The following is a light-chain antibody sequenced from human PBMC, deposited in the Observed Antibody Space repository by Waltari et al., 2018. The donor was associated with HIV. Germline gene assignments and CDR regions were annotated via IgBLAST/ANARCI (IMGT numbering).Light chain of an antibody. Sequence: QSVLTQPPSVSGTPGQNVTIPCSGSSSNIGSNIVNWYQQLPGAAPKLLIYSNGQRPSGVPDRFPGSKSGTSAALAISGLQSADEAGYYCAAWDDSLNGMFGGGTRLTVL. V-gene: IGLV1-44*01. CDR1: SSNIGSNI. CDR2: SNG. J-gene: IGLJ3*02. CDR3: AAWDDSLNGM.